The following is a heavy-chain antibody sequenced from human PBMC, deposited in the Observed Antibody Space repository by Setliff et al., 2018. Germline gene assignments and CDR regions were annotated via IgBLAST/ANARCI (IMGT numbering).Heavy chain of an antibody. D-gene: IGHD2-2*01. CDR2: IIPNFGTT. CDR1: GGTFRSYG. CDR3: AREVVVVKSAINYYYYMDV. Sequence: GASVKVSCKASGGTFRSYGISRVRQAPGQGLEWMGGIIPNFGTTSYAQKFQGRVTITTDESTNTAYIELSSLRSDDTAVFYCAREVVVVKSAINYYYYMDVWGKGTTVTVS. J-gene: IGHJ6*03. V-gene: IGHV1-69*05.